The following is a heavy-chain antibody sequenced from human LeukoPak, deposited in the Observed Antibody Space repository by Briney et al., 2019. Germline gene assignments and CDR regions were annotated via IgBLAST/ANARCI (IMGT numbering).Heavy chain of an antibody. Sequence: GGSLRLSCAASGFTFSNYAMNWVRQAPGKGLEWVSGISGSGGNTYYADSVKGRFTISRDNSKNTLYLQMNSLRAEDTAVYYCAKQFVDRNWGQGTLVTVSS. V-gene: IGHV3-23*01. CDR1: GFTFSNYA. CDR2: ISGSGGNT. D-gene: IGHD3/OR15-3a*01. CDR3: AKQFVDRN. J-gene: IGHJ4*02.